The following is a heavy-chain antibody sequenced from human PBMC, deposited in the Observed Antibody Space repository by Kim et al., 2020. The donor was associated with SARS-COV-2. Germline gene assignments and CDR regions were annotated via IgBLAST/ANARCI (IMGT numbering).Heavy chain of an antibody. CDR1: GFIFRNYA. Sequence: GGSLRLSCAASGFIFRNYAMTWVRQAPGKGLEWVSSISAGGTDHADSIKGRFTISRDDSKNTLYLQMNSLRGDDTAIYFCAVSMGVGFYFNYWGQGTLATVPS. V-gene: IGHV3-23*01. J-gene: IGHJ4*02. CDR3: AVSMGVGFYFNY. CDR2: ISAGGT. D-gene: IGHD3-10*01.